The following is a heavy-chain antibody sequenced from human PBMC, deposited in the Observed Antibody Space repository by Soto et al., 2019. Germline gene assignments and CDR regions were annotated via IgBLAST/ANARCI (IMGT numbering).Heavy chain of an antibody. Sequence: ASVKVSCKASGGTFSSYAISWVRQAPGQGLEWMGGIIPIFGTANYAQKFQGRVTITADESTSTAYMELSSLRSEDTAVYYCARELVGYLDSGYVLRYYYGMDVWGQGTTVTVSS. J-gene: IGHJ6*02. CDR2: IIPIFGTA. CDR1: GGTFSSYA. V-gene: IGHV1-69*13. D-gene: IGHD5-12*01. CDR3: ARELVGYLDSGYVLRYYYGMDV.